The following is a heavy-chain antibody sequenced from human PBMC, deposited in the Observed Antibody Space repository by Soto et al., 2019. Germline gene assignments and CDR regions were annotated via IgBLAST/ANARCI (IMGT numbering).Heavy chain of an antibody. V-gene: IGHV4-31*03. CDR3: ARDVAGTYVLGWFDP. Sequence: QVQLQESGPGLVKPSQTLSLTCTVSGDSISRGGYYWNWIRQHPRKGLEWIGYIYHSGSTNYNPSLKSRVTIAVDTSKNQLSLELSSVTAADTAIYYCARDVAGTYVLGWFDPWGQGSLVTVSA. CDR1: GDSISRGGYY. CDR2: IYHSGST. J-gene: IGHJ5*02. D-gene: IGHD2-21*01.